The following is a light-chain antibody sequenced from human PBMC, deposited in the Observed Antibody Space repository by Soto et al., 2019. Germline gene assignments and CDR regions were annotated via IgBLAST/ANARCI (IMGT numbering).Light chain of an antibody. V-gene: IGKV2-28*01. CDR1: QSLLNSNGYNY. CDR3: MQALQSPIT. Sequence: DIVMTQSPLSLPVTPLDPASISFMSTQSLLNSNGYNYLDWYLQKTGQYPQLLISLGSNRASGVPDRFSGSGSGTDFTLKISRVEREDVGVYYCMQALQSPITFGQGTRLEI. CDR2: LGS. J-gene: IGKJ5*01.